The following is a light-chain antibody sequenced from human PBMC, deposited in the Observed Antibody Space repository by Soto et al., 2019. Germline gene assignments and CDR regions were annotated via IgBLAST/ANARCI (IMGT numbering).Light chain of an antibody. CDR1: SSDVGAYTS. J-gene: IGLJ1*01. Sequence: QSALTQPASVSGSPGQSITLSFTGSSSDVGAYTSVSWYQHHPGKAPKLMIYEVSKRPSGVSNRFSGSKSGNTASLTISGLQPEDEAHYYCSSHTSDNRSYVFGTGTKVTVL. V-gene: IGLV2-14*01. CDR3: SSHTSDNRSYV. CDR2: EVS.